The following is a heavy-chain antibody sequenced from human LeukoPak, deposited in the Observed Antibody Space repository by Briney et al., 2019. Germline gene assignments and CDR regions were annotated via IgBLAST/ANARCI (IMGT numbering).Heavy chain of an antibody. CDR2: INHSGST. J-gene: IGHJ3*02. D-gene: IGHD6-13*01. CDR3: AVTFIAAAGDDAFDI. V-gene: IGHV4-34*01. CDR1: GGSFSGYY. Sequence: SETLSLTCAVYGGSFSGYYWSWIRQPPGKGLEWIGEINHSGSTNYNPSLKSRVTISVDTSKNQFSLKLSSVTAADTAVYYCAVTFIAAAGDDAFDIWGQGTMVTVSS.